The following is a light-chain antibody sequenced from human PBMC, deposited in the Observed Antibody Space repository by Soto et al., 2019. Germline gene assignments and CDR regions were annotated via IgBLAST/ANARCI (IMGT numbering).Light chain of an antibody. CDR2: GVN. CDR1: SSDVGSYNY. V-gene: IGLV2-8*01. J-gene: IGLJ3*02. Sequence: QSALTQPPSASGSPGQSVTISCTGTSSDVGSYNYVSWYQQHPDKAPKLIIYGVNERPSGVPDRFSGSKSGNTASLTVSGLQAEDEADYYGTSYAGSNNPVVFGGGTKLTVL. CDR3: TSYAGSNNPVV.